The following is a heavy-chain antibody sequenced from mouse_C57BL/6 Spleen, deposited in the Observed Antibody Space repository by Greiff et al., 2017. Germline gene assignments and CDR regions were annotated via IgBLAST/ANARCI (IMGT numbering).Heavy chain of an antibody. J-gene: IGHJ2*01. CDR3: ARSYYCIDY. CDR2: SYPGDGGT. CDR1: GYAFSSSW. V-gene: IGHV1-82*01. D-gene: IGHD2-10*01. Sequence: VQLQQSGPELVKPGASVKISCKASGYAFSSSWMNWVQQRPGKGLGWIGRSYPGDGGTNYNGKFKGKATQTADKTSSKAYMQHSSLTSEDSAVYFCARSYYCIDYWGQGTTLTVSS.